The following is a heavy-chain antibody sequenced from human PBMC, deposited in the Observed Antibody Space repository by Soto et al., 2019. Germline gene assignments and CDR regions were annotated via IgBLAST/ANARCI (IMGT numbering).Heavy chain of an antibody. CDR2: IYYSGST. CDR1: GGSVSSGSYY. CDR3: ARDSIAAAGYYYYGMDV. D-gene: IGHD6-13*01. V-gene: IGHV4-61*01. J-gene: IGHJ6*02. Sequence: PSETLSLTCTVSGGSVSSGSYYWSWIRQPPGKGLEWIGYIYYSGSTNYNPSLKSRVTISVDTSKNQFSLKLSSVTAADTAVYYCARDSIAAAGYYYYGMDVWAKGPRSPSP.